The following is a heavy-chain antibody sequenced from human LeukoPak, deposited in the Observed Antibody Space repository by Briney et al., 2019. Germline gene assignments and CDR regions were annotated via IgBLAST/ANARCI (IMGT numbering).Heavy chain of an antibody. V-gene: IGHV4-39*01. Sequence: SETLSLTCTVSGGSISSGSYYWSWIRQPAWKGLEWIGSIYYSGSTYYNPSLKSRVTISVDTSKNQFSLKLSSVTAADTAVYYCARAYGSGSYDKTGYYFDYWGQGTLVTVSS. CDR3: ARAYGSGSYDKTGYYFDY. J-gene: IGHJ4*02. CDR1: GGSISSGSYY. CDR2: IYYSGST. D-gene: IGHD3-10*01.